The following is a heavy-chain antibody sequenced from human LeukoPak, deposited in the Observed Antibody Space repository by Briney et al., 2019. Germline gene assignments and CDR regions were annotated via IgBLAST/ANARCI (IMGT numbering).Heavy chain of an antibody. V-gene: IGHV4-39*07. CDR3: ARDPTVTQGSFDI. Sequence: SETLSLTCTVSGGSISSSSYYWGWIRQPPGKGLEWIGSIYYSGSTYYNPSLKSRVTISVDTSKNQFSLKLSSVTAADTAVYYCARDPTVTQGSFDIWGQGTMVTVSS. CDR2: IYYSGST. D-gene: IGHD4-17*01. J-gene: IGHJ3*02. CDR1: GGSISSSSYY.